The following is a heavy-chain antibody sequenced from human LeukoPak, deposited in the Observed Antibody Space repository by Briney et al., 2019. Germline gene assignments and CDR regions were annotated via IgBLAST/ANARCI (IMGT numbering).Heavy chain of an antibody. V-gene: IGHV5-51*01. Sequence: GESLKISCKGSGYTFINYWIAWVRQMPGKGLEWMGIIYPSDSDTRYNPSFQGQVTISADKSISTAYLQWSSLKASDTAMYYCARGIIAFGWFDPWGQGTLVTVSS. CDR3: ARGIIAFGWFDP. CDR2: IYPSDSDT. J-gene: IGHJ5*02. D-gene: IGHD3-3*02. CDR1: GYTFINYW.